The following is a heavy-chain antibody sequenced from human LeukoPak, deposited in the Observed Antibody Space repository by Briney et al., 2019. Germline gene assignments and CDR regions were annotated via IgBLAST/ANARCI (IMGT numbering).Heavy chain of an antibody. J-gene: IGHJ2*01. Sequence: SETLSLTCTVPGGSISTYYWSWIRQPPGKGLEWIAYIHYSGSTNYNPSLRSRVTISVDTSKNQFSLKLSSVTAADTAVYYCARGLTSSDWYFDLWGRGTLVTVSS. CDR1: GGSISTYY. CDR2: IHYSGST. D-gene: IGHD4/OR15-4a*01. V-gene: IGHV4-59*01. CDR3: ARGLTSSDWYFDL.